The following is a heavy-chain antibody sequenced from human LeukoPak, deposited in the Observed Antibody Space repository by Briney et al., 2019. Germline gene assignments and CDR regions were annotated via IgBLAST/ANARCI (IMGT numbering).Heavy chain of an antibody. CDR1: GGSISSYY. J-gene: IGHJ4*02. V-gene: IGHV4-59*08. CDR3: ARLCYYDSSPSTN. CDR2: IYYSGST. Sequence: SETLSLTCTVSGGSISSYYWSWIRQPPGKGLEWIGYIYYSGSTNYNPSLKSRVTISVDTSKNQFSLKLSSVTAADTAVYYCARLCYYDSSPSTNWGQGTLVTVSS. D-gene: IGHD3-22*01.